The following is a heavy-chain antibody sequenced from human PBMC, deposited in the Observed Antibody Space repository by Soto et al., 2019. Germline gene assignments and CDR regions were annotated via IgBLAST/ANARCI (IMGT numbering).Heavy chain of an antibody. CDR2: ISGSGGST. CDR3: ARGSTDSYPGSRIFDF. J-gene: IGHJ4*02. V-gene: IGHV3-23*01. D-gene: IGHD3-10*01. CDR1: GFTFSSYA. Sequence: PGGSLRLSCAASGFTFSSYAMSWVRQAPGKGLEWVSAISGSGGSTYYADSVKGRFTISRDNPKNTLYLQMNSLRAEDTAVYYCARGSTDSYPGSRIFDFWGRGTLVTVSS.